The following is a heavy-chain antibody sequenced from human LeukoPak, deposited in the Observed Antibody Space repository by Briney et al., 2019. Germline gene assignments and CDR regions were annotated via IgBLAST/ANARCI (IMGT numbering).Heavy chain of an antibody. Sequence: GGSLRLSCAASGFTFSSYAMSWVRQAPGKGLEWVSAISGSGGSTYYADSVKGRFTISRDNSKNTLYLQMNSLRAEDTAVYYCASRGFDFWSGNWGQGTLVTVSS. CDR1: GFTFSSYA. J-gene: IGHJ4*02. V-gene: IGHV3-23*01. CDR2: ISGSGGST. CDR3: ASRGFDFWSGN. D-gene: IGHD3-3*01.